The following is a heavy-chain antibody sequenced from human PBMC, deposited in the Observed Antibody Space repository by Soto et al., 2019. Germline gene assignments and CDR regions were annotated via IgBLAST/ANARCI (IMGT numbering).Heavy chain of an antibody. CDR1: GFSLTTSGVG. CDR3: AHRVLRSVFGLVTTTAIYFDF. Sequence: QITLNESGPTQVKPRQTLTLTCTFSGFSLTTSGVGVGWIRQSPGKAPEWLALIYWDDDKRYSPSLKSRLTITKDTSKNLVVLRMADLDPADTSTYYCAHRVLRSVFGLVTTTAIYFDFWGQGTPVAVSS. J-gene: IGHJ4*02. CDR2: IYWDDDK. V-gene: IGHV2-5*02. D-gene: IGHD3-3*01.